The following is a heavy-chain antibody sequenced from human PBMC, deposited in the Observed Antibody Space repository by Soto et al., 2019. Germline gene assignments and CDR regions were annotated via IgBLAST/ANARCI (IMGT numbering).Heavy chain of an antibody. Sequence: QVQLVQSGAEVKKPGASVKVSCKASGYTFTSYGISWVRQAPGQGLEWMGWISAYNGNTNYAQKLQGRVPMTTDTATSTAYMELRSLRSDDTAVYYCARGPTPDATNYYYYYGMDVWGQGTTVTVSS. CDR2: ISAYNGNT. CDR3: ARGPTPDATNYYYYYGMDV. J-gene: IGHJ6*02. D-gene: IGHD4-17*01. V-gene: IGHV1-18*01. CDR1: GYTFTSYG.